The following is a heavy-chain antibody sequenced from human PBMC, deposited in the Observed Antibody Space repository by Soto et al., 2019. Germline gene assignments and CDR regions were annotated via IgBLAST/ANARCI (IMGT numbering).Heavy chain of an antibody. J-gene: IGHJ4*02. D-gene: IGHD3-3*01. CDR3: ARQRANGGITIFGVPRGYFDY. CDR1: GGSISSSSYY. Sequence: QLQLQESGPGLVKPSETLSLTCTVSGGSISSSSYYWGWIRQPPGKGLEWIGSIYYSGSTYYNPSLKSRVTISVDTSKNQFTLKLSSVTAADTAVYYCARQRANGGITIFGVPRGYFDYWGQGTLVTVSS. V-gene: IGHV4-39*01. CDR2: IYYSGST.